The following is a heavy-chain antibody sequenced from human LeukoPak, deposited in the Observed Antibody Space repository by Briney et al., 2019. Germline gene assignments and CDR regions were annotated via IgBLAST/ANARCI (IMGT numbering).Heavy chain of an antibody. D-gene: IGHD6-19*01. CDR1: GGSISSYY. CDR2: IYTSGST. Sequence: SETLSLTCTVSGGSISSYYWSGIRQPAGKGLEWIGRIYTSGSTNYNPSLKSRVTISVDKSKNQFSLKLSSVTAADTAVYYCARNGYSSGWSPFDYWGQGTLVTVSS. J-gene: IGHJ4*02. CDR3: ARNGYSSGWSPFDY. V-gene: IGHV4-4*07.